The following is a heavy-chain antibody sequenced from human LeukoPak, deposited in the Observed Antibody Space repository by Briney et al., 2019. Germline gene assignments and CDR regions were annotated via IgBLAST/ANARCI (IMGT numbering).Heavy chain of an antibody. Sequence: GGSLRLSCAASGFTFSSYSMNWVRQAPGKGLEWVSSISSSSSYIYYADSVKGRFTISRDNAKNSLYLQMNSLRAEDTAVYYCARHDVDTAMVTDWGQGTLVTVSS. CDR2: ISSSSSYI. V-gene: IGHV3-21*01. CDR3: ARHDVDTAMVTD. J-gene: IGHJ4*02. D-gene: IGHD5-18*01. CDR1: GFTFSSYS.